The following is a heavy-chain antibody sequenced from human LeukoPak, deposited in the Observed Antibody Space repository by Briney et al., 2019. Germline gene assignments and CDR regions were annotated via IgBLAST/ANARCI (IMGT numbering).Heavy chain of an antibody. J-gene: IGHJ4*02. CDR1: GFTFSSYA. Sequence: GVLRLSCAASGFTFSSYAMHWVRQAPGKGLEWVAVISYDGSKKYYADSVKGRFTISRDNSKNTLYLQMNSLRAEDTAVYYCARDRGTTNWGQGTLVTVSS. CDR2: ISYDGSKK. CDR3: ARDRGTTN. V-gene: IGHV3-30-3*01. D-gene: IGHD4-11*01.